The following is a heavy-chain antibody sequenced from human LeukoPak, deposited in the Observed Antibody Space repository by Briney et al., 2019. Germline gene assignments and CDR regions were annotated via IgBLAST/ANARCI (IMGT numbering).Heavy chain of an antibody. D-gene: IGHD3-22*01. J-gene: IGHJ4*02. Sequence: SETLSLTCAVYGGSFSGYYWSWIRQPPGKGLEWIGEINHSGSTNYNPSLKSRVTISVDTSKNQFSLKLSSVTAADTAVYYCARGSSGYFKTWGQGTLVTVPS. CDR3: ARGSSGYFKT. V-gene: IGHV4-34*01. CDR2: INHSGST. CDR1: GGSFSGYY.